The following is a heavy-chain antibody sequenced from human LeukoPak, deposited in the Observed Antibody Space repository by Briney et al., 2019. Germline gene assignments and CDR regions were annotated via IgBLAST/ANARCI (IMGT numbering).Heavy chain of an antibody. CDR1: GFTASSYA. CDR3: ARDDGGTTYYDYVWGSYRNTLIDY. Sequence: PGRSLRLSCAASGFTASSYAMHWVRQAAGKGLEWVAIISYDGSNKYYADSVKGRFTISRDNSKNTLYLQMNSLRAEDTAVYYCARDDGGTTYYDYVWGSYRNTLIDYWGQGTLVTVSS. CDR2: ISYDGSNK. V-gene: IGHV3-30-3*01. D-gene: IGHD3-16*02. J-gene: IGHJ4*02.